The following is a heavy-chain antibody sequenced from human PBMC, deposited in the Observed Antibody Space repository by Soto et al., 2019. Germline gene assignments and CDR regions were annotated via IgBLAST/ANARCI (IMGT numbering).Heavy chain of an antibody. CDR3: AKGRGFYTSRWYEPFDS. Sequence: GGSLRLSCAAPGFTFSSYAMSWVRQAPGKGLEWVSAISGSDGNTYYADSVKGRFTISRDNSKNTVYLQMNSQRAEDSAVYYCAKGRGFYTSRWYEPFDSWGQGALVTVSS. CDR1: GFTFSSYA. D-gene: IGHD6-13*01. V-gene: IGHV3-23*01. J-gene: IGHJ4*02. CDR2: ISGSDGNT.